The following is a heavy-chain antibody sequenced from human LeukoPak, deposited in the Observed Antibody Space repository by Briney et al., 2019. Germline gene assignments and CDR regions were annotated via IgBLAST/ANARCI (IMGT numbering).Heavy chain of an antibody. CDR2: IYNDGST. Sequence: GGSLRLSCAASGFXVSSNYMSWVRQAPGKGLEWVSVIYNDGSTFYADSVRGRFTVSRDNSKNTLYLQRNSLRAEDTAVYYCARGYSSPDYWGQGTLVTVSS. D-gene: IGHD6-13*01. CDR3: ARGYSSPDY. CDR1: GFXVSSNY. V-gene: IGHV3-66*01. J-gene: IGHJ4*02.